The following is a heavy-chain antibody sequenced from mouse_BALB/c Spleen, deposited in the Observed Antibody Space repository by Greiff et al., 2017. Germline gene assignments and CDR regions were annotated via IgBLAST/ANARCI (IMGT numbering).Heavy chain of an antibody. Sequence: EVKLVESGGGLVKPGGSLKLSCAASGFAFSSYDMSWVRQTPEKRLEWVAYISSGGGSTYYPDTVKGRFTISRDNAKNTLYLQMSSLKSEDTAMYYCARKDYYGNYEAWFAYWGQGTLVTVSA. CDR3: ARKDYYGNYEAWFAY. J-gene: IGHJ3*01. V-gene: IGHV5-12-1*01. CDR2: ISSGGGST. CDR1: GFAFSSYD. D-gene: IGHD2-1*01.